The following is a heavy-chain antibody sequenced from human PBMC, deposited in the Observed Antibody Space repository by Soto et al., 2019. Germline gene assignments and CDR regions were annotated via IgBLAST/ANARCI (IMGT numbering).Heavy chain of an antibody. J-gene: IGHJ4*02. CDR1: GGSFSGYY. CDR2: INHSGST. CDR3: ARGRGRYYDSSGYYRPSYFDY. D-gene: IGHD3-22*01. Sequence: SETLSLTCAVYGGSFSGYYWSWIRQPPGKGLEWIGEINHSGSTNYNPSLKSRVTISVDTSKNQFSLKLSSVTAADTAAYYCARGRGRYYDSSGYYRPSYFDYWGQGTLVTVSS. V-gene: IGHV4-34*01.